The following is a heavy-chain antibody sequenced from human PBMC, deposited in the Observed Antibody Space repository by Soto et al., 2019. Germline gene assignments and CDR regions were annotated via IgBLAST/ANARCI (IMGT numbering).Heavy chain of an antibody. D-gene: IGHD3-9*01. CDR3: ATHLYYDILTGYQN. J-gene: IGHJ4*02. Sequence: EVQLLESGGGLVQPGGSLRLSCAASGFTFSSYAMSWVRQAPGKGLEWVSAISGSGGSTYYADSVKGRFTISRDNSKNTLYLQMNSLRAEDTAVYSCATHLYYDILTGYQNWGQGTLVTVSS. V-gene: IGHV3-23*01. CDR1: GFTFSSYA. CDR2: ISGSGGST.